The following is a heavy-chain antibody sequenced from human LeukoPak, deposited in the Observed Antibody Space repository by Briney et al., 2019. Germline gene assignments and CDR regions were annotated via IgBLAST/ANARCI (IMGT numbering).Heavy chain of an antibody. CDR2: INPNSDGT. D-gene: IGHD3-3*01. J-gene: IGHJ6*03. V-gene: IGHV1-2*02. CDR1: GYTFTGYY. Sequence: ASVKVSCKASGYTFTGYYMHWVRQAPGQGLEWMGWINPNSDGTNYAQKFQGRVTMTRDTSISTAYMELSRLRSDDTAVYYCAREGITIFGVVTDYYYYYMDVWGKGTTVTVSS. CDR3: AREGITIFGVVTDYYYYYMDV.